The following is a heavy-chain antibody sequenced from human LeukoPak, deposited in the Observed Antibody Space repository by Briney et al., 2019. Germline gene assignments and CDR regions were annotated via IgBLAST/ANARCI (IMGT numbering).Heavy chain of an antibody. CDR1: GFTFDDYA. D-gene: IGHD3-10*01. CDR3: AKDDNGSGSYYFAYYYGMDV. CDR2: ISGDGGST. Sequence: PGGSLRLSCAASGFTFDDYAMHWVRQAPGKGLEWASLISGDGGSTYYADSVKGRFTISRDNSKNSLYLQMNSLRTEDTALYYCAKDDNGSGSYYFAYYYGMDVWGQGTTVTVSS. V-gene: IGHV3-43*02. J-gene: IGHJ6*02.